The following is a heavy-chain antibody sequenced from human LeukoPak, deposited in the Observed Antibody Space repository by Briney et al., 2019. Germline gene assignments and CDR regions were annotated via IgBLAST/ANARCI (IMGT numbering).Heavy chain of an antibody. D-gene: IGHD6-19*01. CDR2: ISAYNGNT. V-gene: IGHV1-18*01. CDR3: AREDSYSSGWYPGVNWFDP. J-gene: IGHJ5*02. Sequence: GASVKVSYKASGYTFTSYGISWVRQAPGQGLEWMGWISAYNGNTNYAQKLQGRVTVTTDTSTSTAYMELRSLRSDDTAVYYCAREDSYSSGWYPGVNWFDPWGQGTLVTVSS. CDR1: GYTFTSYG.